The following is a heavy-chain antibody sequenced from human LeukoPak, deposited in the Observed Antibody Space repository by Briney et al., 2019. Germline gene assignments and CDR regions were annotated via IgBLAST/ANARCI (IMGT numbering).Heavy chain of an antibody. Sequence: GASVKVSCKASGGTFSSYAISWVRQAPGQGLEWMGRVIPILGIANYAQKFQGRVTITADKSTSTAYMELSSLRSEDTAVYYCARGYDFWSGYYTFDYWGQGTLVTVSS. D-gene: IGHD3-3*01. V-gene: IGHV1-69*04. J-gene: IGHJ4*02. CDR3: ARGYDFWSGYYTFDY. CDR2: VIPILGIA. CDR1: GGTFSSYA.